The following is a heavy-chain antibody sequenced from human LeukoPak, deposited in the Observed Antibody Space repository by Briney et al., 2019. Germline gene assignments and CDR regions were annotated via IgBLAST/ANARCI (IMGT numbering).Heavy chain of an antibody. Sequence: ASVKVSCKASGYTFTSYYMHWVRQAPGKGLEWMGGFDPEDGETIYAQKFQGRVTMTEDTSTDTAYMELSSLRSEDTAVYYCATVGYMATIDYWGQGTLVTVSS. V-gene: IGHV1-24*01. D-gene: IGHD5-24*01. CDR3: ATVGYMATIDY. CDR2: FDPEDGET. J-gene: IGHJ4*02. CDR1: GYTFTSYY.